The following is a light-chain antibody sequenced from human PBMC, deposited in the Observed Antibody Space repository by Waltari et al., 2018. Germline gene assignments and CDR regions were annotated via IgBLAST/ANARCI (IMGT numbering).Light chain of an antibody. CDR1: QSITTS. CDR3: QQYKSYKT. Sequence: DIQMTQSPSTLSASVGDTVIISCRASQSITTSLAWYRQKPGKAPDVRIYGASNLESGVPSRFSGSGSGTEFTLTISSLQPDDFATYYCQQYKSYKTFGQGTRVEIK. V-gene: IGKV1-5*03. J-gene: IGKJ1*01. CDR2: GAS.